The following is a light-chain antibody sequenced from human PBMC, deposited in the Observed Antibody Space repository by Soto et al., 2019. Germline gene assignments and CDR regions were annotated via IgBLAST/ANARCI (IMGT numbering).Light chain of an antibody. CDR2: DVN. V-gene: IGLV2-14*03. J-gene: IGLJ1*01. CDR3: SSYTSTTTLVV. Sequence: QSALTQPPSASGSPGQSVTISCTGTSSDVGAFNYVSWYQQHPGEAPKLIIYDVNNRPSGVSNRFSGSTSGNTASLTISGLQAEDEADYYCSSYTSTTTLVVFGTGTKLTVL. CDR1: SSDVGAFNY.